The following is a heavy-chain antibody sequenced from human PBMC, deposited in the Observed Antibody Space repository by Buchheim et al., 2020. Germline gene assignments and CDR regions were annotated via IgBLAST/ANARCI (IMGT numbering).Heavy chain of an antibody. V-gene: IGHV3-30*18. D-gene: IGHD3-9*01. J-gene: IGHJ4*02. CDR2: ISYDGSNK. Sequence: QVQLVESGGGVVQPGRSLRLSCAASGFTFSSYGMHWVRQAPGKGLEWVAVISYDGSNKYYADSVKGRFTISRDNSKNTLYLQMNSLRAEDTAVYYCAKDPRLSLRYFDWLLSGDFDYWGQGTL. CDR1: GFTFSSYG. CDR3: AKDPRLSLRYFDWLLSGDFDY.